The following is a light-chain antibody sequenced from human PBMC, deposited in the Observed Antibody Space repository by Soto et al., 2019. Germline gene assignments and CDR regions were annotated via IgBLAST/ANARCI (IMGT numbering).Light chain of an antibody. CDR3: QQYGSSPT. CDR2: GAS. CDR1: QSVSSSY. Sequence: EIVLTQSPGTLSLSPGERATLSCRASQSVSSSYLAWYQQKPGQAPRLLIYGASSRATGIPDRFSGSGSGTDFTLTISRLEPEDCEVYYCQQYGSSPTFGGGTKVEIK. V-gene: IGKV3-20*01. J-gene: IGKJ4*01.